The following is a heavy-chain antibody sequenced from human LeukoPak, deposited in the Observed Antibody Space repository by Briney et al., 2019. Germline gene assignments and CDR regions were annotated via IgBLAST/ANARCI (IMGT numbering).Heavy chain of an antibody. Sequence: ASVNVSCKVSGESITELGMHWVRQSPGKGLEWMGGLVPENYQTIYAQDFQGRVTMTEDTSTDTAYMELSSLRSEDTAIYYCALASDYYDSSGYYLEIWGQGTLVTVSA. D-gene: IGHD3-22*01. CDR1: GESITELG. J-gene: IGHJ3*02. CDR3: ALASDYYDSSGYYLEI. V-gene: IGHV1-24*01. CDR2: LVPENYQT.